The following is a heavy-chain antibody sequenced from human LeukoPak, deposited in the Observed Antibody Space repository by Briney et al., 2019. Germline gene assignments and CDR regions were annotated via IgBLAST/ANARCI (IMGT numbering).Heavy chain of an antibody. CDR1: GFTFSSYS. Sequence: PGGSLRLSCAASGFTFSSYSMNWVRQAPGKGLEWVSYISSSSSTIYYADSVKGRFTISRDNAKNSLYLQMNSLRAEDTAIYYCAKDGYCSGGNCYSANDAFDIWGQGTMVTVSS. D-gene: IGHD2-15*01. J-gene: IGHJ3*02. CDR2: ISSSSSTI. V-gene: IGHV3-48*01. CDR3: AKDGYCSGGNCYSANDAFDI.